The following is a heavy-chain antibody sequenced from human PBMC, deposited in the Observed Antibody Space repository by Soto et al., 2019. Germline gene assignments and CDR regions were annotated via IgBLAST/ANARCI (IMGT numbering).Heavy chain of an antibody. J-gene: IGHJ6*02. V-gene: IGHV3-21*01. CDR1: GFTFSSYS. Sequence: GGSLRLSCAASGFTFSSYSMNWVRQAPGKGLEWVSSISSSSSYIYYADSVKGRFTISRDNAKNSLYLQMNSLRAEDTAVYYCARDRSRPPLEDYGMDVWGQGTKVTVSS. CDR3: ARDRSRPPLEDYGMDV. D-gene: IGHD1-26*01. CDR2: ISSSSSYI.